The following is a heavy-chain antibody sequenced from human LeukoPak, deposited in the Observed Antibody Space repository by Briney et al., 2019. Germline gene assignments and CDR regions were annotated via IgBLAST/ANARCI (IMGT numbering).Heavy chain of an antibody. CDR3: ARDEWLTSFFSFYYYYGMDV. D-gene: IGHD2/OR15-2a*01. CDR2: ISAYNGNT. Sequence: ASVKVSCKASGYTFTSYGISWVRQAPGQGLEWMGWISAYNGNTNYAQKLQGRVTMTTDTSTSTAYMELRSLRSDDTAVYYCARDEWLTSFFSFYYYYGMDVWGQGTTVTVSS. V-gene: IGHV1-18*01. J-gene: IGHJ6*02. CDR1: GYTFTSYG.